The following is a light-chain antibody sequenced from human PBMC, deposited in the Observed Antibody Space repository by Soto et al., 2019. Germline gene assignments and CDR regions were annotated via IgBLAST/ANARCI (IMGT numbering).Light chain of an antibody. J-gene: IGKJ3*01. Sequence: DIQMTQSPSSLSASVGDTVTITCQASQDITNHLNWYQQKPGKAPNLLIYDASHLETGVPSRFSGSGSATYFTLTISSLHPEDIATYYCQKYDDVPQFGPGTKVDF. CDR2: DAS. CDR3: QKYDDVPQ. V-gene: IGKV1-33*01. CDR1: QDITNH.